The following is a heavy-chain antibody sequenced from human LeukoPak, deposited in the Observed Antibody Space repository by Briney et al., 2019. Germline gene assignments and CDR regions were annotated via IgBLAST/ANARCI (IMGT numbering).Heavy chain of an antibody. V-gene: IGHV1-3*01. Sequence: ASVKVSCKASGYTFTSYAIHWVRQAPGQRLEWMGWINAGNGDTKYSQKSQGRVTITRDTSASTGYMELSSLRSEDTAVYYCARMEKIAVVGYYYYGMDVWGQGTTVTVSS. D-gene: IGHD6-13*01. CDR3: ARMEKIAVVGYYYYGMDV. CDR2: INAGNGDT. J-gene: IGHJ6*02. CDR1: GYTFTSYA.